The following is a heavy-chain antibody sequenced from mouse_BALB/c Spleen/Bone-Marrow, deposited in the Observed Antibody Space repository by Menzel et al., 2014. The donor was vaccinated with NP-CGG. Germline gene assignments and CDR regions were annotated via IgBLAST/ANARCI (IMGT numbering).Heavy chain of an antibody. J-gene: IGHJ2*02. CDR3: ARGGISVDY. CDR2: IYPGDGDT. Sequence: QVQLQQSGAELVRPGSSVKISCKASGYAFSVYWMNWVKQRPGQGLEWIGQIYPGDGDTNYNGKFKGRATLTADKSSNTAYMHLSSLTSEDSAVYFCARGGISVDYWGQGISLTVSS. CDR1: GYAFSVYW. V-gene: IGHV1-80*01.